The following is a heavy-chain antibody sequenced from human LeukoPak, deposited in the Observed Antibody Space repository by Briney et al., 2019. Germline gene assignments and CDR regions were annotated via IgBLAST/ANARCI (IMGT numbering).Heavy chain of an antibody. J-gene: IGHJ4*02. V-gene: IGHV4-34*01. Sequence: SETLSLTCAVYGGSFSGYYWSWIRQPPGKGLEWIGEINHSGSTNYNPSLKSRVTISVDTSKNQFSLKLSSVTAADTAVYYCAREYHPQYSSSSGWGYWGQGTLVTVSS. CDR1: GGSFSGYY. D-gene: IGHD6-6*01. CDR2: INHSGST. CDR3: AREYHPQYSSSSGWGY.